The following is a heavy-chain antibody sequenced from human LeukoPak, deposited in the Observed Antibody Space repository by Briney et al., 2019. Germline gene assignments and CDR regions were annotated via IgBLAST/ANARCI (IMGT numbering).Heavy chain of an antibody. D-gene: IGHD3-10*01. CDR2: INPNSGGT. J-gene: IGHJ4*02. CDR1: GYTFTSYA. Sequence: GASVKVSCKASGYTFTSYAMNWVRQAPGQGLEWMGWINPNSGGTNYAQKFQGRVTMTRDTSISTAYMELSRLRSDDTAVYYCARDFSRRSFFYFDYWGQGTLVTVSS. V-gene: IGHV1-2*02. CDR3: ARDFSRRSFFYFDY.